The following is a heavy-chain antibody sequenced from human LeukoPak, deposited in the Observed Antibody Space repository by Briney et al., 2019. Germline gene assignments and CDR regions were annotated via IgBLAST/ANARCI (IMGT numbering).Heavy chain of an antibody. V-gene: IGHV1-69*05. D-gene: IGHD3-22*01. Sequence: ASVKVSCKASGGTFSSYAISRVRQAPGQGLEWMGGIIPMFGTANYAQKVQGRGTITTDEPTSTAYMELSSLRSEDTAVYYCATGLPTDYYDSSGYYGRPFAYWGQGTLVTVSS. CDR1: GGTFSSYA. CDR2: IIPMFGTA. J-gene: IGHJ4*02. CDR3: ATGLPTDYYDSSGYYGRPFAY.